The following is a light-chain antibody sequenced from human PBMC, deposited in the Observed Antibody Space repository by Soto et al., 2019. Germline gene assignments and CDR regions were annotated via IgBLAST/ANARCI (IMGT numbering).Light chain of an antibody. CDR3: SSYTSSSTLM. V-gene: IGLV2-14*01. CDR2: DVS. CDR1: SSDVGGYNY. J-gene: IGLJ7*01. Sequence: QSVLTQPASVSGSPGQSITISCTGTSSDVGGYNYVSWYQQHPGQAPKLMIYDVSNRPSGVSNRFSDSKSGNTASLTISGLQAEDDADYYCSSYTSSSTLMFGGGTQLTVL.